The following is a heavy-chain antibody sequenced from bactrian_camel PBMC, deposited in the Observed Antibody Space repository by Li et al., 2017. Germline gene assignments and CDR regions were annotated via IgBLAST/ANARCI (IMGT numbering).Heavy chain of an antibody. CDR2: ISSAGSA. J-gene: IGHJ4*01. CDR1: GYMFSRYY. D-gene: IGHD4*01. V-gene: IGHV3S57*01. Sequence: VQLVESGGAAVQDGGSLRLPCAAPGYMFSRYYMAWFRQAPGMEREGVAAISSAGSADYADSVKGRFAISKDNARDILYLHMSSLKPEDSAMYHCAADPYCASDWSPAEPASYFGQGTQVTVSS.